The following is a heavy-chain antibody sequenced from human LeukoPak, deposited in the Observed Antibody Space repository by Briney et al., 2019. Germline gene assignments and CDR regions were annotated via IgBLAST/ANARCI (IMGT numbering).Heavy chain of an antibody. CDR1: GGSFSSGSYY. V-gene: IGHV4-61*01. CDR3: ARAGGYCSGGSCYHFDY. CDR2: VYYSGST. J-gene: IGHJ4*02. Sequence: PSETLSLTCTVSGGSFSSGSYYWSWIRQPPGKGLEWIGYVYYSGSTNYNPPLKSRVTISVDTSNNQFSLKLSSVTAADTAVYSCARAGGYCSGGSCYHFDYWGQGTLVTVSS. D-gene: IGHD2-15*01.